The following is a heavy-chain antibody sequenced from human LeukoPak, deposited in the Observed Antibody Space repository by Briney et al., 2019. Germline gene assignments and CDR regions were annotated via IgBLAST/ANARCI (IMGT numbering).Heavy chain of an antibody. CDR2: ISSSSSTI. J-gene: IGHJ6*01. Sequence: PGGSLRLSCAASGFTFSSYSINWVRHAPGKGLEWVSYISSSSSTIYYADSVKGRLTISRDNAKSLLYLQMNGLRAEDTAVFYCARGGSGGSYYNGMVVWGQGTTVTVSS. CDR1: GFTFSSYS. CDR3: ARGGSGGSYYNGMVV. D-gene: IGHD3-10*01. V-gene: IGHV3-48*01.